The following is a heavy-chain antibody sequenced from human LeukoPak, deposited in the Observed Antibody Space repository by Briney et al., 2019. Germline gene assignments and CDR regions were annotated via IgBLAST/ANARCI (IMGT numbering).Heavy chain of an antibody. CDR3: AREMDYYDSRPIDY. CDR2: IKQDGSEK. D-gene: IGHD3-22*01. Sequence: PGGSLRLSCAASGFTFSNYWMSWVRQAPGKGLEWVANIKQDGSEKYYVDSVKGRFTISRDNAKNSLYLQMNSLRAEDTAVYYCAREMDYYDSRPIDYWGQGTLVTVSS. V-gene: IGHV3-7*01. CDR1: GFTFSNYW. J-gene: IGHJ4*02.